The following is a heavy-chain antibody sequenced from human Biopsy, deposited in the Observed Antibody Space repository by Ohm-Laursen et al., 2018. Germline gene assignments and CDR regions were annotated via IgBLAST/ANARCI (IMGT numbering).Heavy chain of an antibody. CDR2: IYPGGST. J-gene: IGHJ3*01. CDR3: ASVVLGPTNDAFDL. Sequence: TLSLTCNVTAGDINNYYWSWLRQPAGKGLEWIGRIYPGGSTNYNPSLKSRVTMSVNTSKKQLSLRLRSVTAADTAMYYCASVVLGPTNDAFDLWGQGTMVVVSS. V-gene: IGHV4-4*07. CDR1: AGDINNYY. D-gene: IGHD3-22*01.